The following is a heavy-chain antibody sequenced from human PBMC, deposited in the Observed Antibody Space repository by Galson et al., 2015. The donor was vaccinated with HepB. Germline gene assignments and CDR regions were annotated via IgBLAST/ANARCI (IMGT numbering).Heavy chain of an antibody. CDR2: ISYDESNK. CDR1: GFTFSDYG. CDR3: ARDSTRGPFPVHPLFGVVITGTFDS. J-gene: IGHJ4*02. D-gene: IGHD3-3*01. V-gene: IGHV3-30*03. Sequence: SLRLSCAASGFTFSDYGMHWVRQAPGKGLEWLAVISYDESNKIYADSVKGRFSISRDNSRNTLYLQMDSLRAEDTARYYCARDSTRGPFPVHPLFGVVITGTFDSWGQGTLVTVFS.